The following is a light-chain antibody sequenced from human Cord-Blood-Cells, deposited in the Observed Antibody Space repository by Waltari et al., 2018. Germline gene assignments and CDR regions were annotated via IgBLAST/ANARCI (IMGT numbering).Light chain of an antibody. CDR2: AAS. V-gene: IGKV1-39*01. Sequence: DIQMTQSPYSLSASVGDRVTITCRASQSISSYLNWYQKKPGKAPKLLIYAASSLQSGVPSRFSGSGSGTDFTLTISSLQPEDFATYYCQQSYSTPWTFGQGTKVEIK. J-gene: IGKJ1*01. CDR3: QQSYSTPWT. CDR1: QSISSY.